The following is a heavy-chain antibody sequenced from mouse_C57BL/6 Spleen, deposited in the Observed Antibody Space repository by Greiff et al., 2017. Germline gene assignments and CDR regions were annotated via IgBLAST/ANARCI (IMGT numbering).Heavy chain of an antibody. J-gene: IGHJ1*03. CDR3: ARRGSYHPTRYFDV. V-gene: IGHV1-50*01. CDR2: IDPSDSYT. D-gene: IGHD1-1*01. CDR1: GYTFTSYW. Sequence: QVQLQQPGAELVKPGASVKLSCKASGYTFTSYWMQWVKQRPGQGLEWIGEIDPSDSYTNYNQKFKGKATLTVDTSSSTAYMQLSSLTSEDSAVYYCARRGSYHPTRYFDVWGTGTTVTVSS.